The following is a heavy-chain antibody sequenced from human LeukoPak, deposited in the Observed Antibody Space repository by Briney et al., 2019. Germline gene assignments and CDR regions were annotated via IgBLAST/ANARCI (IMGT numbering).Heavy chain of an antibody. Sequence: SETLSLTCTVSGGSISSGGYYWRWIRQHPGKGREWTGYIYYSGSIYYNPSLKSRVPISVDTSKNQFSLKLSPVTPADTAVYYCARDQGYVDHWGQGNLVTVSS. CDR2: IYYSGSI. J-gene: IGHJ4*02. CDR1: GGSISSGGYY. CDR3: ARDQGYVDH. V-gene: IGHV4-31*03. D-gene: IGHD6-13*01.